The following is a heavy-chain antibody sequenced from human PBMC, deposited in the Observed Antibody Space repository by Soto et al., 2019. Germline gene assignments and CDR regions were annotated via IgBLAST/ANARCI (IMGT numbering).Heavy chain of an antibody. Sequence: TLSLTRAVSCGSISSGGYTWRRIRQPPGKGLEWIGYIYHSRCTYYNPSPKSRVTISVERSKNQFSLKLSSVTAADTAVDYCASTVTTTTYFDYWGQGTLVPVSS. CDR3: ASTVTTTTYFDY. D-gene: IGHD4-17*01. CDR1: CGSISSGGYT. V-gene: IGHV4-30-2*01. J-gene: IGHJ4*02. CDR2: IYHSRCT.